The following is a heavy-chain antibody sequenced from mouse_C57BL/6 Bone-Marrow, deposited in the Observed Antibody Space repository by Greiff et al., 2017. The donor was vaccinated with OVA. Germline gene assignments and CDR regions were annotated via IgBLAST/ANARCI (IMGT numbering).Heavy chain of an antibody. D-gene: IGHD1-1*01. Sequence: QVQLQQSGAELARPGASVKLSCKASGYTFTSYGISWVKQRTGQGLEWIGEIYPRSGNTYYNEKFKGKATLTADKSSSTACMELRSLTSEDSAVYFCAREGYYYGGDYWGQGTTLTVSS. CDR2: IYPRSGNT. V-gene: IGHV1-81*01. CDR1: GYTFTSYG. J-gene: IGHJ2*01. CDR3: AREGYYYGGDY.